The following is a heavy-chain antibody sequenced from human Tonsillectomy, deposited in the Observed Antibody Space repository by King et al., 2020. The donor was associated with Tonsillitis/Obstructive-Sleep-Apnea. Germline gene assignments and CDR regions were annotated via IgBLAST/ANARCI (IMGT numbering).Heavy chain of an antibody. Sequence: VQLVESGGGVVQPGRSLRLSCAASGFTFSSYGMHWVRQAPGKGLEWVALICYDGSDKYHADSVKGRFTISRDNSKNTLYLQMNSLRAEDTAVYYCARVTHGGDYYYDYGMDVWGQGTTVTVSS. CDR3: ARVTHGGDYYYDYGMDV. CDR2: ICYDGSDK. D-gene: IGHD2-21*02. V-gene: IGHV3-33*01. J-gene: IGHJ6*02. CDR1: GFTFSSYG.